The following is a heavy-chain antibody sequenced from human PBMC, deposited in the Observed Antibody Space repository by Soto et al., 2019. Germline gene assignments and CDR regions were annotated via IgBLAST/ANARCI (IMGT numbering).Heavy chain of an antibody. J-gene: IGHJ6*02. D-gene: IGHD6-25*01. CDR3: ATATISPVSATLYHYGMDV. V-gene: IGHV1-69*01. CDR2: IMPVFHTT. CDR1: GGTFNNFA. Sequence: QVQLVQSGAEVKKPGSSVKVSCQASGGTFNNFAFTWVRQAPDQGLEWLGGIMPVFHTTNIAQTFQDRITVIADDFTKTVYMEMTSLRFDDTAVYYCATATISPVSATLYHYGMDVWGQGTTVTVSS.